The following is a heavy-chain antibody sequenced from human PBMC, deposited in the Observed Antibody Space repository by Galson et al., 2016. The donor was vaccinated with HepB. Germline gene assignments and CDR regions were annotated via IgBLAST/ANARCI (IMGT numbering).Heavy chain of an antibody. J-gene: IGHJ4*02. D-gene: IGHD2-15*01. V-gene: IGHV3-53*01. CDR1: GFIVSSNY. CDR3: VRHSLYCSGGGCSDSFDY. Sequence: SLRLSCAASGFIVSSNYMSWVRQTPGTGLEWVSVIRSGGLTYYADSVMGRFTISRDNAKNTVYLQMHSLRAEDTAVYYCVRHSLYCSGGGCSDSFDYWGRGTLVTVSS. CDR2: IRSGGLT.